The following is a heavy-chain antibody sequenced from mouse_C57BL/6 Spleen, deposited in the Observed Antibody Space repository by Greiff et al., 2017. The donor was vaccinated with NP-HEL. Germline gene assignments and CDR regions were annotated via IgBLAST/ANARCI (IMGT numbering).Heavy chain of an antibody. D-gene: IGHD4-1*01. Sequence: EVKLVESGGGLVQPGGSLSLSCAASGFTFTDYYMSWVRQPPGKALEWLGFIRNKANGYTTEYSASVKGRFTISRDNSQSILYLQMNALRAEDSATYYCARSGAGTFDYWGQGTTLTVSS. CDR2: IRNKANGYTT. J-gene: IGHJ2*01. CDR3: ARSGAGTFDY. CDR1: GFTFTDYY. V-gene: IGHV7-3*01.